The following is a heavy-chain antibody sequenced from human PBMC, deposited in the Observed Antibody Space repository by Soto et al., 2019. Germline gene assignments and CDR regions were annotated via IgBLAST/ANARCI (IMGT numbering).Heavy chain of an antibody. J-gene: IGHJ5*02. CDR2: IYPGDSDT. CDR3: ARRDGDGVVIIGGRFDP. CDR1: GYSFTSYW. V-gene: IGHV5-51*01. Sequence: GESLKISCKGSGYSFTSYWIGWVRQMPGKGLEWMGIIYPGDSDTRYSPSFQGQVTISADKSISTAYPQWSSLKASDTAMYYCARRDGDGVVIIGGRFDPWGQGTLVTVSS. D-gene: IGHD3-3*01.